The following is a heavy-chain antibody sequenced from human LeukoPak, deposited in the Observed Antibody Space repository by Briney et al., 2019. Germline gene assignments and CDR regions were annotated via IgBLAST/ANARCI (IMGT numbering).Heavy chain of an antibody. D-gene: IGHD2-15*01. CDR2: ISYDGSNK. Sequence: GGSLRLSCAASGFTFSNYGIHWVRQAPGKGLEWVAVISYDGSNKYCADSVKGRFTTSRDNSKNTLYLQMNSLRAEDTAVYYCAKSQYSRDGGFDYWGQGTLVTVSS. V-gene: IGHV3-30*18. CDR1: GFTFSNYG. J-gene: IGHJ4*02. CDR3: AKSQYSRDGGFDY.